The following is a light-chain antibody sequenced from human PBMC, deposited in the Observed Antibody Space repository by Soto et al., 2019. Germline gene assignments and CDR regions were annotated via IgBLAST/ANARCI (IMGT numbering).Light chain of an antibody. CDR3: LQDYNYLWT. CDR1: QDIRNS. CDR2: IAS. V-gene: IGKV1-6*02. J-gene: IGKJ1*01. Sequence: AIQVTQSPSSLSASVGDRVTITCRTSQDIRNSLGWYQQKPGKAPKLLIYIASSLQSGVPSRFSGSGSGTDFTLTISSLQPEDFATYYCLQDYNYLWTFGQGTKVVIK.